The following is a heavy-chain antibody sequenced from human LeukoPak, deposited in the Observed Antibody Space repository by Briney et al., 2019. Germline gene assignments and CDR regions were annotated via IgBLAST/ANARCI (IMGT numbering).Heavy chain of an antibody. J-gene: IGHJ4*02. CDR2: IRSKTYGGTT. CDR3: ARDEGYSSSPYYFDS. CDR1: GFTFGDYA. D-gene: IGHD6-13*01. Sequence: NPGGSLRLSCTASGFTFGDYAMSWFRQAPGKGLEWVGFIRSKTYGGTTGYAASVKDTFTISRDDSKSVVYLQMNSLSAEDTAMYYCARDEGYSSSPYYFDSWGQGTLVTVSS. V-gene: IGHV3-49*05.